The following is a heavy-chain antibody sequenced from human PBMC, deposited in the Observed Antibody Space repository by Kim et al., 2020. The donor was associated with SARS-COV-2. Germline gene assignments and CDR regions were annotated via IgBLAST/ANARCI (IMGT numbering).Heavy chain of an antibody. D-gene: IGHD3-16*01. V-gene: IGHV4-4*02. CDR2: VHHDGRT. J-gene: IGHJ4*01. CDR3: ARESWGAPAIE. Sequence: SETLSLTCAVSGASIITDHWWSWVRQPPGKGLEWLGEVHHDGRTNYNSSLRTRLTMSVHKSNNDYSLTLRFVTVADTAMYYCARESWGAPAIEWGHGILV. CDR1: GASIITDHW.